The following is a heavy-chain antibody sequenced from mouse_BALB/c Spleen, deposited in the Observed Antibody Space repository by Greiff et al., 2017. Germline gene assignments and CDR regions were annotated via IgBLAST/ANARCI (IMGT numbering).Heavy chain of an antibody. V-gene: IGHV3-2*02. D-gene: IGHD4-1*01. CDR3: ARKLGYFDY. Sequence: ESGPGLVKPSQSLSLTCTVTGYSITSDYAWNWIRQFPGNKLEWMGYISYSGSTSYNPSLKSRISITRDTSKNQFFLQLNSVTTEDTATYYCARKLGYFDYWGQGTTLTVSS. CDR2: ISYSGST. J-gene: IGHJ2*01. CDR1: GYSITSDYA.